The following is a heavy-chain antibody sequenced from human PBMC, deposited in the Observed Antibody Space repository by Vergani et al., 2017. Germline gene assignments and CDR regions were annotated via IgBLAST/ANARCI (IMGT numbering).Heavy chain of an antibody. CDR1: GGSISSYY. CDR3: ARGLGSSGWVWFDP. V-gene: IGHV4-34*01. CDR2: INHSGST. J-gene: IGHJ5*02. D-gene: IGHD6-19*01. Sequence: QVQLRESGPGLVKPSETLSLTCTVSGGSISSYYWSWIRQPQGKGLEWIGEINHSGSTNYNPSLKSRVTISVDTSKNQFSLKLSSVTAADTAVYYCARGLGSSGWVWFDPWGQGTLVTVSS.